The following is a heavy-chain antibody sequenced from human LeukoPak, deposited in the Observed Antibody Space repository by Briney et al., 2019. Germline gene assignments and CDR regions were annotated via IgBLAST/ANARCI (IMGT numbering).Heavy chain of an antibody. D-gene: IGHD3-16*02. CDR1: GFTFDDYG. CDR3: AKDGDYVWGSYRLTYYFDY. J-gene: IGHJ4*02. V-gene: IGHV3-30*18. Sequence: GSLRLSCAASGFTFDDYGMSWVRPAPGKGLEWVAVISYDGSNKYYADSVKGRFTISRDNSKNTLYLQMNSLRAEDTAVYYCAKDGDYVWGSYRLTYYFDYWGQGTLVTVSS. CDR2: ISYDGSNK.